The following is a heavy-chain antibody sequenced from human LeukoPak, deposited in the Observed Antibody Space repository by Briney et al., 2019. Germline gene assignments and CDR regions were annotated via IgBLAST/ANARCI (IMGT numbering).Heavy chain of an antibody. V-gene: IGHV3-23*01. J-gene: IGHJ4*02. CDR3: AKDRGSYIRIFDY. CDR2: ISGSGDSR. D-gene: IGHD1-26*01. CDR1: GFTFSSYA. Sequence: PGGSLRLSCAASGFTFSSYAMNWVRQAPGKGLEWVSAISGSGDSRYYADSVKGRFTISRDNSKDTLYLQMNSLRDEDTAVYYCAKDRGSYIRIFDYWGQGTLVTVSS.